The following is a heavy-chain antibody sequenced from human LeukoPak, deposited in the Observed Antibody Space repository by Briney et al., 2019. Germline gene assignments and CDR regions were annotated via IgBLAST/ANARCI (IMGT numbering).Heavy chain of an antibody. D-gene: IGHD5-18*01. J-gene: IGHJ4*02. Sequence: SETLSLTCTVSGGSIGSYYWSWIRQPPGKGLEWIGYIYYSGSTNYNPSLKSRVTISVDTSKNQFSLKLSSVTAADTAVYYCARAGGYSYGYFDYWGQGTLVTVSS. CDR1: GGSIGSYY. CDR3: ARAGGYSYGYFDY. V-gene: IGHV4-59*01. CDR2: IYYSGST.